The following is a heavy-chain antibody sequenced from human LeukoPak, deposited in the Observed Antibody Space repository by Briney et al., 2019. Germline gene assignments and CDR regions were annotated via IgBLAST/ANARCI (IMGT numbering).Heavy chain of an antibody. D-gene: IGHD1-14*01. V-gene: IGHV3-21*04. J-gene: IGHJ4*02. CDR1: GFTFSSYS. Sequence: GGSLRLSCAASGFTFSSYSMNWVRQAPGKGLEWVSSISSSSSYIYYADSVKGRFTISRDNSKNTLYLQMNSLRAEDTAVYYCAKDLFNPFTFDYWGQGTLVTVSS. CDR2: ISSSSSYI. CDR3: AKDLFNPFTFDY.